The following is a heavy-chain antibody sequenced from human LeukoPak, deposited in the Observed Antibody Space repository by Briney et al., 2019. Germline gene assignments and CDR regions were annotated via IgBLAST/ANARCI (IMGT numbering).Heavy chain of an antibody. J-gene: IGHJ3*02. CDR1: GFTVSSNY. CDR2: IYSGGNT. CDR3: ARALLTGYYDSGVFDI. Sequence: GGSLRLSCAASGFTVSSNYMSWVRQAPGKGLERVSVIYSGGNTYYAESVKGRFTISRDNSKNTLYLQMNSLRAEDTAVYYCARALLTGYYDSGVFDIWGQGTMVTVSS. D-gene: IGHD3-9*01. V-gene: IGHV3-53*01.